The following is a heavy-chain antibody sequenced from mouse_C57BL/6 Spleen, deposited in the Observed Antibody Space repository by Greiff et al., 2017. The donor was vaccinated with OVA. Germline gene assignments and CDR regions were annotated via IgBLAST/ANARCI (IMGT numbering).Heavy chain of an antibody. J-gene: IGHJ1*03. D-gene: IGHD2-2*01. Sequence: EVKVVESEGGLVQPGSSMKLSCTASGFTFSDYYMAWVRQVPEKGLEWVANINYDGSSTYYLDSLKSRFIISRDNAKNILYLQMSSLKSEDTATYYCARVSTMVTTRYFDVWGTGTTVTVSS. CDR2: INYDGSST. CDR1: GFTFSDYY. CDR3: ARVSTMVTTRYFDV. V-gene: IGHV5-16*01.